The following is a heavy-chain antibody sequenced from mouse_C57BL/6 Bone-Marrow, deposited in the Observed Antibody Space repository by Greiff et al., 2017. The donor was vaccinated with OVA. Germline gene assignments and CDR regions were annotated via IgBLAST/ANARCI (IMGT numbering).Heavy chain of an antibody. CDR1: GYAFSSSW. CDR3: ARCNYYGSSRDY. J-gene: IGHJ2*01. D-gene: IGHD1-1*01. Sequence: VKLQESGPELVKPGASVKISCKASGYAFSSSWMNWVKQRPGKGLEWIGRIYPGDGDTNYNGKFKGKATLTADKSSSTAYMQLSSLTSEDSAVYFCARCNYYGSSRDYWGQGTTLTVSS. CDR2: IYPGDGDT. V-gene: IGHV1-82*01.